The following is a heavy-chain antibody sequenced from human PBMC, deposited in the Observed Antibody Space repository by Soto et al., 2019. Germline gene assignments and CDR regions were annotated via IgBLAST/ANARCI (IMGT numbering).Heavy chain of an antibody. CDR1: GYTFTSYD. CDR3: ARVIGDWYYFNY. V-gene: IGHV1-8*01. Sequence: ASVKVSCKASGYTFTSYDINWVRQATGQGLEWMGWMNPNSGNTGYAQKFQGRVTMTRNTSISTAYMELSSLRSEDTAVYYCARVIGDWYYFNYWGQGTRVTVSS. D-gene: IGHD2-21*02. CDR2: MNPNSGNT. J-gene: IGHJ4*02.